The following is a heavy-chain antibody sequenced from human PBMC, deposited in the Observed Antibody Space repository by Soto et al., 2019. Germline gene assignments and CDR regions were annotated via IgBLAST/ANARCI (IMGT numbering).Heavy chain of an antibody. J-gene: IGHJ4*02. V-gene: IGHV4-39*01. CDR1: GGSISSSSYC. CDR2: IYYSGST. Sequence: SETLSLTCTVSGGSISSSSYCWGWIRQPPGKGLEWIGSIYYSGSTYYNPSLKSRVTISVDTSKNQFSLKLSSVTAADTAVYYCARHFYGSSPGVEDYWGQETLVTVSS. D-gene: IGHD2-15*01. CDR3: ARHFYGSSPGVEDY.